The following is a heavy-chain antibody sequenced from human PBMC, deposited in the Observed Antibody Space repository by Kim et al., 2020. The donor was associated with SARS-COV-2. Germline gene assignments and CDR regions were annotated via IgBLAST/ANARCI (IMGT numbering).Heavy chain of an antibody. Sequence: GGSLRLSCAASGFTVSSNYMSWVRQPPGKGLEWVSVIYSGGSTYYADSEKGRFTIFSDNAKNTLYLPMSSLRAEDTAVYYCAGGATSISYHWGQGTLVTVSS. CDR3: AGGATSISYH. D-gene: IGHD2-21*01. J-gene: IGHJ1*01. CDR2: IYSGGST. V-gene: IGHV3-66*01. CDR1: GFTVSSNY.